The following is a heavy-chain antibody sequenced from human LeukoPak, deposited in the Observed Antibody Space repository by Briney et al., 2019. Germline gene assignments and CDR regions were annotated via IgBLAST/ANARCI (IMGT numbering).Heavy chain of an antibody. V-gene: IGHV1-2*02. Sequence: GASVKVSCKASGYSFTGYYVHWVRQAPGQGLEWMGWINPSSGGTNYAQKFQGRVTMTRDTSISTAYMDVSRLRSDDTAVYYCAREGVGAGVASGFDIWGQGTMVIVSS. CDR1: GYSFTGYY. CDR3: AREGVGAGVASGFDI. J-gene: IGHJ3*02. D-gene: IGHD1-26*01. CDR2: INPSSGGT.